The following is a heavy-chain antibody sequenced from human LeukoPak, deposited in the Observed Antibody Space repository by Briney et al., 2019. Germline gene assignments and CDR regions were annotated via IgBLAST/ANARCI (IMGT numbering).Heavy chain of an antibody. V-gene: IGHV3-23*01. CDR1: GFTFSSYG. CDR3: AKGARCSSTSCNPHGRSFDP. J-gene: IGHJ5*02. D-gene: IGHD2-2*01. Sequence: GGSLRLSCAASGFTFSSYGMSWVRQAPGKGLEWVSAISGSGGSTYYADSVKGRFTISRDNSKNTLYLQMNSLRAEDTAVYYCAKGARCSSTSCNPHGRSFDPWGQGTLVTVSS. CDR2: ISGSGGST.